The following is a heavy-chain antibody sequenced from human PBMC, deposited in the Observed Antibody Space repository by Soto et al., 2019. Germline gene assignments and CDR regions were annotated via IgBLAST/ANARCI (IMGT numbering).Heavy chain of an antibody. CDR2: ISGYNGNT. D-gene: IGHD4-4*01. CDR3: AKADSNYAGRFYYYYMDV. Sequence: QVQLVQSGTEVKKPGASVKVSCKASGYTFRSYGISWVRQAPGQGLEWMGWISGYNGNTHYSQKFQGKVTMNTDTSTSKAYMELRNLRSDDTAVYYCAKADSNYAGRFYYYYMDVWGTGTMVTVSS. V-gene: IGHV1-18*01. CDR1: GYTFRSYG. J-gene: IGHJ6*03.